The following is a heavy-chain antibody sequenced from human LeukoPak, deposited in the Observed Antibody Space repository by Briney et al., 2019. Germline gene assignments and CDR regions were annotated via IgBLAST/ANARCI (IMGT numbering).Heavy chain of an antibody. CDR3: AKDALARGANWFDP. CDR1: GFTFSSYA. V-gene: IGHV3-23*01. D-gene: IGHD3-10*01. J-gene: IGHJ5*02. Sequence: SGGSLRLSCAASGFTFSSYAMSWVRQAPGKGLELVSAISGDLGNLYYADSVKGRFTISRDNSKNTLYLQMGSLRAEDTAVYYCAKDALARGANWFDPWGQGTLVIVSS. CDR2: ISGDLGNL.